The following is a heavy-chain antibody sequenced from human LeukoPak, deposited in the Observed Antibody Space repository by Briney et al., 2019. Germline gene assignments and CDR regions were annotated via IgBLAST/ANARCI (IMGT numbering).Heavy chain of an antibody. Sequence: ASVKVSCKASGYTFTSYDINWVRQATGQGLEWMGWMNPNSGNTDYAQKFQGRVTMTRDTSISTAYMELSRLRSDDTAVYYCARDQEYDFWSGYYHNWFDPWGQGTLVTVSS. CDR3: ARDQEYDFWSGYYHNWFDP. D-gene: IGHD3-3*01. CDR1: GYTFTSYD. V-gene: IGHV1-8*01. J-gene: IGHJ5*02. CDR2: MNPNSGNT.